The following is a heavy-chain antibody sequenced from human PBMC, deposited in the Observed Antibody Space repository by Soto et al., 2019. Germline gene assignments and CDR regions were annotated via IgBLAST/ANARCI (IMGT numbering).Heavy chain of an antibody. D-gene: IGHD6-6*01. Sequence: EVQLLGSGGGLVQPGGSLRLSCAASGFSFSSYAMNWVRQAPGKGLECVSVISGSDSSTYYADSVEGRFTISRDNSKNTLYLQMNSLRAEDTAVYYCARVLCGSSSCHYYFYGMDVWGQGTTVTVSS. J-gene: IGHJ6*02. CDR3: ARVLCGSSSCHYYFYGMDV. CDR1: GFSFSSYA. CDR2: ISGSDSST. V-gene: IGHV3-23*01.